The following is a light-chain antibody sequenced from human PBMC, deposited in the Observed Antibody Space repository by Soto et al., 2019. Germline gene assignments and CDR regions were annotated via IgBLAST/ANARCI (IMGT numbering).Light chain of an antibody. CDR3: QQSYTTPYT. CDR2: AAS. CDR1: QRLTSY. Sequence: DIQLTQSPSSLSASVGDRVTITCRASQRLTSYLNWYQQKLGKAPKLLIYAASNLQSGLPSRFSGSGFGTDFTLTSSSLHPDDFATYFCQQSYTTPYTFGLGTKVEI. V-gene: IGKV1-39*01. J-gene: IGKJ2*01.